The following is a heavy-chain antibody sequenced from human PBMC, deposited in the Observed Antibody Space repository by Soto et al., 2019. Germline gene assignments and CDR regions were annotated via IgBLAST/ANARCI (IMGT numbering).Heavy chain of an antibody. D-gene: IGHD3-10*01. V-gene: IGHV5-10-1*01. Sequence: PGQSQQIPNKGAGCNFTNHWIRRIRQMPGKGLEWMGRTDPSDSYPTYSPSFQGHVTISADKSISTAYLQWSSLKASDTAMYYCTRLRVGFGELLAYWAQGTLVTVSS. CDR1: GCNFTNHW. CDR2: TDPSDSYP. CDR3: TRLRVGFGELLAY. J-gene: IGHJ4*02.